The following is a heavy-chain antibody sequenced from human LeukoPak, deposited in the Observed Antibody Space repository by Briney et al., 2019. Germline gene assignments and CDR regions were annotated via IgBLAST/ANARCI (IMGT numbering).Heavy chain of an antibody. CDR3: ARSNTATRIDY. D-gene: IGHD5-18*01. CDR2: INHSGST. J-gene: IGHJ4*02. Sequence: SETLSLICAVYGGSFSGYYWSWIRQPPGKGLEWIGEINHSGSTNYNPSLKSRVTISVDTSKNQFSLKLSSVTAADTAVYYCARSNTATRIDYWGQGTLVTVSS. V-gene: IGHV4-34*01. CDR1: GGSFSGYY.